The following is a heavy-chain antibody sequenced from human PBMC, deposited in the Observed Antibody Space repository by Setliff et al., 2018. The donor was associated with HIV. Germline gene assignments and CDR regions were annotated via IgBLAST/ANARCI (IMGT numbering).Heavy chain of an antibody. D-gene: IGHD3-3*01. CDR2: FDPEDGET. CDR1: GYTFTRYY. V-gene: IGHV1-24*01. Sequence: ASVKVSCKASGYTFTRYYMHWVRQAPAKGLEWMGYFDPEDGETVYAQKFQGRVTLTEDTSTDTAYMELSSLISEDTAVYYCATVSEFLQWWTMDVWGKGTTVTVSS. CDR3: ATVSEFLQWWTMDV. J-gene: IGHJ6*04.